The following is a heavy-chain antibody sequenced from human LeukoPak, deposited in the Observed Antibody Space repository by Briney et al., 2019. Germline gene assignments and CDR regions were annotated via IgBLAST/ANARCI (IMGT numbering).Heavy chain of an antibody. Sequence: GALRLSCAASGFKFDGYAVHWVRQPPGKGLEWVSLISGDGRNTYYADSVKGRFTISRDNSKNSLYLQMKGLRTEDTALYYCVKDDFCPECGFDIWGQGTMVTVSS. CDR3: VKDDFCPECGFDI. D-gene: IGHD3-3*01. J-gene: IGHJ3*02. CDR1: GFKFDGYA. CDR2: ISGDGRNT. V-gene: IGHV3-43*02.